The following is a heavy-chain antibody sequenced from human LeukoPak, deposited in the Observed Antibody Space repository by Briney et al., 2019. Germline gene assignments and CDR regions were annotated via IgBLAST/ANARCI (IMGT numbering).Heavy chain of an antibody. CDR1: GYTFTGYY. CDR2: INPNSGGT. D-gene: IGHD3-22*01. J-gene: IGHJ4*02. Sequence: ASVKVSCKASGYTFTGYYMHWVRQAPGQGLEWMGWINPNSGGTNYAQKFQGRVTMTRDTSISTAYMELSRLRSDDTAVYYCERDLGAITMIVVVIGTPFDYWGQGTLVTVSS. V-gene: IGHV1-2*02. CDR3: ERDLGAITMIVVVIGTPFDY.